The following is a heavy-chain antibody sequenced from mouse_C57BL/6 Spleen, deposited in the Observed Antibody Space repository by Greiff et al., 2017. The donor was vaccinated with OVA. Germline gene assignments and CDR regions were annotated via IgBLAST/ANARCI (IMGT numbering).Heavy chain of an antibody. D-gene: IGHD4-1*02. V-gene: IGHV1-53*01. CDR3: ARQLGRGGYFDV. J-gene: IGHJ1*03. CDR2: INPSNGGT. Sequence: QVQLKQPGTELVKPGASVKLSCKASGYTFTSYWMHWVKQRPGQGLEWIGNINPSNGGTNYNEKFKSKATLTVDKSSSTAYMQLSSLTSEDSAVYYCARQLGRGGYFDVWGTGTTVTVSS. CDR1: GYTFTSYW.